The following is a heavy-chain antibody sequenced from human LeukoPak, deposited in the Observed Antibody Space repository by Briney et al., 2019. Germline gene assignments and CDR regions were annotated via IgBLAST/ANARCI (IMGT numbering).Heavy chain of an antibody. V-gene: IGHV3-30*04. Sequence: SGGSLRLSCAASGFTFSSYAMHWVRQAPGKGLEWVAVISYDGSNKYYADSVKGRFTISRDNSKNTLYLQINSLRAEDTAVYYCASLRIAVAGNFDYWGQGTLVTVSS. CDR1: GFTFSSYA. J-gene: IGHJ4*02. D-gene: IGHD6-19*01. CDR2: ISYDGSNK. CDR3: ASLRIAVAGNFDY.